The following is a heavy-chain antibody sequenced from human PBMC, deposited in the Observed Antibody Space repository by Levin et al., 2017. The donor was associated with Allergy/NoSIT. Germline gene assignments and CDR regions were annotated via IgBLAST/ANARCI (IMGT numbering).Heavy chain of an antibody. Sequence: LSLTCAASGFTFSSSAMSWVRQAPGKGLDWLSTISGSGGGTYYADSVKGRFTISRDNSKNTLYLQMNSLRAEDTAVYYCAKGGVVVSATIDYWGQGTLVTVSS. V-gene: IGHV3-23*01. CDR3: AKGGVVVSATIDY. CDR2: ISGSGGGT. CDR1: GFTFSSSA. D-gene: IGHD2-15*01. J-gene: IGHJ4*02.